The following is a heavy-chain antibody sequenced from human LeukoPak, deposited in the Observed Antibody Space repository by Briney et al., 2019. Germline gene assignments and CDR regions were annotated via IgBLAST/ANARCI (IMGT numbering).Heavy chain of an antibody. Sequence: GGSLRLSCAASGFTFSDNYMSWIRQAPGKGLEWVSSISSSSSYIYYADSVKGRFTISRDNAKNSLYLQMNSLRAEDTAVYYCARGGAAAALIHFDYWGQGTLVTVSS. CDR1: GFTFSDNY. CDR3: ARGGAAAALIHFDY. CDR2: ISSSSSYI. J-gene: IGHJ4*02. V-gene: IGHV3-11*06. D-gene: IGHD6-13*01.